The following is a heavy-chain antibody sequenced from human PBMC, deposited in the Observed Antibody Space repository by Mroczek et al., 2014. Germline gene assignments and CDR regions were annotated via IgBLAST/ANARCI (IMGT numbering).Heavy chain of an antibody. J-gene: IGHJ4*02. V-gene: IGHV3-7*01. CDR3: ARTTMGDIVVVPAATVRYYFDY. Sequence: SGGGVGPAWGGPVRLSCAASGFTFSSYWMSWVRQAPGKGLEWVANIKQDGSEKYYVDSVKGRFTISRDNAKNSLYLQMNSLRAEDTAVYYCARTTMGDIVVVPAATVRYYFDYWGQGTLVTVSS. CDR1: GFTFSSYW. CDR2: IKQDGSEK. D-gene: IGHD2-2*01.